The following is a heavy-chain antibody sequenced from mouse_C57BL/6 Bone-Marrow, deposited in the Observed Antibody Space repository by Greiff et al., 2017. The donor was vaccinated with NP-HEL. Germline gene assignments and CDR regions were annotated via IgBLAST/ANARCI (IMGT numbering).Heavy chain of an antibody. Sequence: QVQLQQSGAELVRPGASVTLSCKASGYTFTDYEMHWVKQTPVHGLEWIGAIDPETGGTAYNQKFKGKAILTADKSSSTAYMELRSLTSEDSAVYNCTRYGSSVVYFDYWGQGTTLTVSS. CDR3: TRYGSSVVYFDY. V-gene: IGHV1-15*01. CDR1: GYTFTDYE. D-gene: IGHD1-1*01. J-gene: IGHJ2*01. CDR2: IDPETGGT.